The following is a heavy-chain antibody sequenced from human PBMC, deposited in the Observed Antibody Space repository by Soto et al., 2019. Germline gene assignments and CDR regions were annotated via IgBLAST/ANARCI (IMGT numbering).Heavy chain of an antibody. CDR3: AKGQGGSGSLTIPVEF. J-gene: IGHJ4*02. CDR2: ISGGGDTT. Sequence: EVQLLESGGGLVQPGVSLRLSCAASGFTFNNYAMTWVRQAPGKGLEWGTAISGGGDTTSYADSVKGRFTVSRDGSKDTLDLQMSSLRAEDTALYYRAKGQGGSGSLTIPVEFWGQVTLVTVSS. D-gene: IGHD3-10*01. V-gene: IGHV3-23*01. CDR1: GFTFNNYA.